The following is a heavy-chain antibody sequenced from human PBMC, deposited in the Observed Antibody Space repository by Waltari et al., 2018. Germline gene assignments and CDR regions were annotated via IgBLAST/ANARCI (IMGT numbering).Heavy chain of an antibody. CDR1: GGSISSHS. D-gene: IGHD6-13*01. Sequence: QVQLQESGPGLVKPSETLSLTCPVSGGSISSHSWSWIRQPPGRGLEWIGYIYYSGRTNYNPSPKSRVTISVDTSKNQFSLKLSSVTAADTAVYYCASDPRIAAAGTTDDAFDIWGQGTMVTVSS. CDR3: ASDPRIAAAGTTDDAFDI. V-gene: IGHV4-59*11. J-gene: IGHJ3*02. CDR2: IYYSGRT.